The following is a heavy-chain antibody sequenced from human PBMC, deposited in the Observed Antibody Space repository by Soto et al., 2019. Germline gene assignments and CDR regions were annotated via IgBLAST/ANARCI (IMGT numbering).Heavy chain of an antibody. CDR3: ARYSGTYYVY. CDR2: IYYSGST. V-gene: IGHV4-59*01. CDR1: GGSISSYY. D-gene: IGHD1-26*01. J-gene: IGHJ4*02. Sequence: SETLSLTCTVSGGSISSYYWSWIRQPPGKELQYIGYIYYSGSTNYNPSLKRRVTISVDTSKNQFSLKLSSVTAADTAVYYCARYSGTYYVYWGQGTLVTVSS.